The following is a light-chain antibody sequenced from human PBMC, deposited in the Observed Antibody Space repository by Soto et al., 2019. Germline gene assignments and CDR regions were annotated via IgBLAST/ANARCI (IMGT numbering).Light chain of an antibody. CDR3: QQSYSTPPGT. J-gene: IGKJ1*01. Sequence: DIQMTQSPSSLSASVGDRVTITCRASQSISTYLIWYQQKPGKAPKLLIYATSSLQSGVPSRFSGSGPGTDFTLTISSLQPEDFATYYCQQSYSTPPGTFGQGTKVDIK. CDR2: ATS. CDR1: QSISTY. V-gene: IGKV1-39*01.